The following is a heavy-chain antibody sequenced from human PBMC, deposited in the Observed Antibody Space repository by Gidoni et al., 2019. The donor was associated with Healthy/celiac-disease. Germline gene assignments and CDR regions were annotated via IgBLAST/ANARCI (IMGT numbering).Heavy chain of an antibody. V-gene: IGHV4-30-2*01. D-gene: IGHD3-10*01. J-gene: IGHJ3*02. CDR3: ARGGYGSGSDDAFDS. Sequence: QLQLQESGSGLVQPSQTLSLTCAVSGGSITIGGYSWSWIRQPPGKGLEWIGYIYHSGSTYYNPSLKSRVTISVDRSKNQFALKLSSVTAADTAVYYCARGGYGSGSDDAFDSWGQGTMVTVSS. CDR2: IYHSGST. CDR1: GGSITIGGYS.